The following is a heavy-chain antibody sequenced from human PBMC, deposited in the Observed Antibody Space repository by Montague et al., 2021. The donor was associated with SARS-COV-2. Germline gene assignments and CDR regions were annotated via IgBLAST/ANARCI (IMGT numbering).Heavy chain of an antibody. CDR2: YSGST. J-gene: IGHJ5*02. CDR3: ARQGRISMVRLNWFDP. D-gene: IGHD3-10*01. Sequence: YSGSTYYNPSLKGRVTISVDTSKNQFSLKLSSVTAADTAVYYCARQGRISMVRLNWFDPWGKGHRVTGS. V-gene: IGHV4-39*01.